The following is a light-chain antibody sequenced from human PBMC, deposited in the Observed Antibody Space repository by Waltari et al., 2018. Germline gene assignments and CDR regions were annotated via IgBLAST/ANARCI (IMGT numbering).Light chain of an antibody. J-gene: IGKJ4*01. CDR2: GAS. CDR3: QQRTKWR. CDR1: QDISTW. Sequence: DIQMTQSPSSVSASVGDRVIITCRASQDISTWLAWYQQRVGKAPKLLIYGASSLQSGVPSRFSGSRSGTDFTLTIRSLEPEDFAVYYCQQRTKWRFGGGTKVEIK. V-gene: IGKV1-12*01.